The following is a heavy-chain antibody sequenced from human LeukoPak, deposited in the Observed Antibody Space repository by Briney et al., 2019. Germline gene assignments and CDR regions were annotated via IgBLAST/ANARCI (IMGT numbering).Heavy chain of an antibody. Sequence: PGGSLRLSCAASGFTFSSYEMNSVRQAPGKGVEWVSYICSSGSTIYYAVSVKGRYTISRDNAKNALYLQMNSLRAEDTAVYYCAELGITMIGGVWGKGTTVTISS. CDR3: AELGITMIGGV. J-gene: IGHJ6*04. CDR1: GFTFSSYE. CDR2: ICSSGSTI. D-gene: IGHD3-10*02. V-gene: IGHV3-48*03.